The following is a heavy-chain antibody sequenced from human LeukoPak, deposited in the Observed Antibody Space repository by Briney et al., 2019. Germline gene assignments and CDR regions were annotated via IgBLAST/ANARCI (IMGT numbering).Heavy chain of an antibody. V-gene: IGHV3-30*04. CDR1: GFTFSSYA. CDR2: ISYDGSYK. CDR3: ARGARKGDDYGGFFDY. D-gene: IGHD4-23*01. J-gene: IGHJ4*02. Sequence: GGSLRPSCAASGFTFSSYAMHWVRQAPGKGLEWVAVISYDGSYKDYADSVKGRFTVSRDNSKSTMYVQMNSLRAEDTAVYYCARGARKGDDYGGFFDYWGQGTLVTVSS.